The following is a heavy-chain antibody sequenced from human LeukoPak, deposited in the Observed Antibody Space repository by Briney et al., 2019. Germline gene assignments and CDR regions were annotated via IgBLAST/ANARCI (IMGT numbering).Heavy chain of an antibody. J-gene: IGHJ4*02. CDR2: INPGGGST. V-gene: IGHV1-46*01. CDR3: ARARTGDSDY. Sequence: ASVKVSCKASGYGFINYYMHWVRQAPGQGLEWMGIINPGGGSTTYSQKFQGRVTMTKDTSTSTVYMELSSLRSEDTAVYYCARARTGDSDYWGQGTLVTVSS. D-gene: IGHD7-27*01. CDR1: GYGFINYY.